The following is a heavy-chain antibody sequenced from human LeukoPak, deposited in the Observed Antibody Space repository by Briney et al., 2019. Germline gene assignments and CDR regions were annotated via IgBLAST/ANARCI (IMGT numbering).Heavy chain of an antibody. J-gene: IGHJ4*02. CDR1: GFTLSSYA. CDR3: AKVGGTGGSSWFSRVFDY. D-gene: IGHD6-13*01. V-gene: IGHV3-23*01. Sequence: GGSLRLSCVASGFTLSSYAMTWVRQAPGKGLEWVSGTSGSGGTTYYADSVKGRFTISRDNSKNTVYLQMNSLRAEDTAVYYCAKVGGTGGSSWFSRVFDYWGQGTLVTVSS. CDR2: TSGSGGTT.